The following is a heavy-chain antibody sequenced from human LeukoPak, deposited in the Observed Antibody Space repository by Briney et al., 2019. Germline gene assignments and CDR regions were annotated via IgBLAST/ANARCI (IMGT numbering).Heavy chain of an antibody. CDR3: ARVGPPTRATQYDY. J-gene: IGHJ4*02. V-gene: IGHV4-31*03. Sequence: ASETLSLTCTVSGGSISSGGYHWSWIRQHPGKGLEWIGYIYYSGSTYYNPSLKSRVTISVDTSKNQFSLKLSSVTAADTAVYYCARVGPPTRATQYDYWGQGTLVTVSS. D-gene: IGHD1-26*01. CDR1: GGSISSGGYH. CDR2: IYYSGST.